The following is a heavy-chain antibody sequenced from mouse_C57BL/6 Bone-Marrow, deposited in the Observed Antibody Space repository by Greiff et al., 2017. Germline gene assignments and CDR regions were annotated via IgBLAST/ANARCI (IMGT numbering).Heavy chain of an antibody. Sequence: QVQLQQPGAELVKPGASVKMSCKASGYTFTSYWITWVKQRPGQGLEWIGDIYPGSGSTNYNEKFKSKATLTVDTSSSTAYMQLSSLTSEDSAVYYCARKDSDYDGSPWFAYGGQGTLVTVT. CDR1: GYTFTSYW. J-gene: IGHJ3*01. CDR3: ARKDSDYDGSPWFAY. CDR2: IYPGSGST. V-gene: IGHV1-55*01. D-gene: IGHD1-1*01.